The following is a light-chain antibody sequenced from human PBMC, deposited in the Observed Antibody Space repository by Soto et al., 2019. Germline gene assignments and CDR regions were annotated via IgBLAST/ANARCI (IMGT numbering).Light chain of an antibody. V-gene: IGLV2-18*02. CDR1: SSDVGSYNR. CDR2: EVS. CDR3: YSSTSCNTYV. J-gene: IGLJ1*01. Sequence: QSALTQPPSVSGSPGPSVTISCSGTSSDVGSYNRVSWYQQAPGTAPKVMIYEVSNRPSGVPDRFSGSKSGNTASLTISGLQPEDEADYYCYSSTSCNTYVFGTGTKLTVL.